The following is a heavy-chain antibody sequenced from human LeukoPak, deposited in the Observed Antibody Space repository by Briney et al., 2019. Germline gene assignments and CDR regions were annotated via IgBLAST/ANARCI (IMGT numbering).Heavy chain of an antibody. CDR3: ARFVVVRGPMEYYYYYMDV. J-gene: IGHJ6*03. CDR2: ITNSGTT. V-gene: IGHV4-59*11. D-gene: IGHD2-2*01. Sequence: SETLSLTCNLSGESPRSLYCSWTRHSPQEGQGWICYITNSGTTKFNPSLKSRVTISRDTSKNQLSLSLSSVTAADTAVFFCARFVVVRGPMEYYYYYMDVWGRGTTVIVSS. CDR1: GESPRSLY.